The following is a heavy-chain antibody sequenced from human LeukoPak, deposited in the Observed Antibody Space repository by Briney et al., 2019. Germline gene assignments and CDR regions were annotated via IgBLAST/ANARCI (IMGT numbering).Heavy chain of an antibody. CDR2: ISGSGGST. V-gene: IGHV3-23*01. J-gene: IGHJ5*02. CDR3: AKDQSIAAAGLLNWFDP. CDR1: GFTFSSYA. D-gene: IGHD6-13*01. Sequence: GGSLRLSCAASGFTFSSYAMSWVRQAPGKGLECVSAISGSGGSTYYADSVKGRFTISRDNSKNTLYLQMNSLRAEDTAVYYCAKDQSIAAAGLLNWFDPWGQGTLVTVSS.